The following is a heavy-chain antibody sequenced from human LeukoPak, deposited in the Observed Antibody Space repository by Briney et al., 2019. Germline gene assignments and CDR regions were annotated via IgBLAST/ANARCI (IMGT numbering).Heavy chain of an antibody. Sequence: LVKVSCKASGGTFSSYAISWVRQAPGQGLEWMGGIIPIFGTANYAQKFQGRVTITADESTSTAYMELSSLRSEDTAVYYCARVDSLLVKPFDYWGQGTLVTVSS. V-gene: IGHV1-69*13. CDR1: GGTFSSYA. CDR2: IIPIFGTA. J-gene: IGHJ4*02. CDR3: ARVDSLLVKPFDY. D-gene: IGHD3/OR15-3a*01.